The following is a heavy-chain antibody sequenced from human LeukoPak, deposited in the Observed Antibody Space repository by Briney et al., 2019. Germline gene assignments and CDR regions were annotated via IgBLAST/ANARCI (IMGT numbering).Heavy chain of an antibody. CDR1: RFTSSSYE. J-gene: IGHJ4*02. CDR2: ISTTGSTI. D-gene: IGHD5-18*01. Sequence: KPSGAFRICSATPRFTSSSYEMTWVRQDPGKRQKGVSYISTTGSTIYYADSVKGRFTISRDNGKNSLYLQMNSLRAEDTAVYYCTRGGRGYSSVYFDYWGQGTLVTVSS. CDR3: TRGGRGYSSVYFDY. V-gene: IGHV3-48*03.